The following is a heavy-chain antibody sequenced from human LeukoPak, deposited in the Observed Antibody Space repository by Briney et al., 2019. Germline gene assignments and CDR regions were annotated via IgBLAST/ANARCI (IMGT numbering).Heavy chain of an antibody. CDR3: ARTNYYGSGSYRHFDY. D-gene: IGHD3-10*01. Sequence: SETLSLTCTVSGGSISSGSYYWGWIRQPPGKGLEWIGSIYYSGSTYYKPSLKSRVTISLDTSKNQFSLKLSSVTAADTAVYYCARTNYYGSGSYRHFDYWGQGTLVTVSS. CDR1: GGSISSGSYY. CDR2: IYYSGST. J-gene: IGHJ4*02. V-gene: IGHV4-39*07.